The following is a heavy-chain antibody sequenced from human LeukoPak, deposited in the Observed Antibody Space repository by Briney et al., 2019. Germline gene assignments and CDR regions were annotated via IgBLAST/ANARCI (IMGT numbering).Heavy chain of an antibody. CDR2: ISSSADYI. CDR3: AKWQDV. CDR1: GFTSGFTFGSHE. Sequence: PGGSLRLSCAASGFTSGFTFGSHEMNWVRQAPGKGLEWVSYISSSADYIYYADSVKGRFTISRDNAKSSLYLQMDSLRPEDTAVYYCAKWQDVWGRGTTVTVSS. V-gene: IGHV3-48*03. D-gene: IGHD2-8*01. J-gene: IGHJ6*04.